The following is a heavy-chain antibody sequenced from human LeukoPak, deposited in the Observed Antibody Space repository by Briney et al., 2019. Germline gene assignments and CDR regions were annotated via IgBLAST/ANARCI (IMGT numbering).Heavy chain of an antibody. J-gene: IGHJ6*02. CDR3: ARGRFGESDYYGMDV. V-gene: IGHV1-69*13. CDR2: IIPIFGTA. CDR1: GYTFTGYY. D-gene: IGHD3-10*01. Sequence: GASVKVSCKASGYTFTGYYMHWVRQAPGQGLEWMGGIIPIFGTANYAQKFQGRVTITADESTSTAYMELSSLRSEDTAVYYCARGRFGESDYYGMDVWGQGTTVTVSS.